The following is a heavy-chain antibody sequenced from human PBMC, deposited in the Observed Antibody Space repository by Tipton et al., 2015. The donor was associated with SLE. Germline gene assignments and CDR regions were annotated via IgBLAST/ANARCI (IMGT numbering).Heavy chain of an antibody. J-gene: IGHJ4*02. CDR2: ISNYNGDT. D-gene: IGHD3-3*01. V-gene: IGHV1-18*01. Sequence: QLVQSGAEVKKPGASVKVACKASDYTFSNYDIAWVRQAPGQGLEWMGWISNYNGDTRSTQRLQGRITLTTDTSTSTAYMELRSLRSDATAVYYCARDKITIFGVSDYWGQGTLVTVSS. CDR1: DYTFSNYD. CDR3: ARDKITIFGVSDY.